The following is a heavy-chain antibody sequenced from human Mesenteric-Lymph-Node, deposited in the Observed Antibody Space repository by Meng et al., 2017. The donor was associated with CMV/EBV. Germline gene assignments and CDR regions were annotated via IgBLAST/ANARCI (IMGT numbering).Heavy chain of an antibody. CDR2: ISGYNGNT. Sequence: ASVKVSCKASGYTFFSYGISWVRQAPGQGLEWMGWISGYNGNTDYAQRFQGRVTITRDTSTNTAYMELRSLKSDDTAVYYCARVGLGFQFDPWGQGSLVTVSS. J-gene: IGHJ5*02. CDR3: ARVGLGFQFDP. CDR1: GYTFFSYG. V-gene: IGHV1-18*01. D-gene: IGHD2-15*01.